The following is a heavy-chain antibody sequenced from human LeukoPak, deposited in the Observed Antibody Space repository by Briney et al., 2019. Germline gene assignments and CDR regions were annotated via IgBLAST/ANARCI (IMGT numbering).Heavy chain of an antibody. CDR1: GGSISSYY. Sequence: PSETLSLTCTVSGGSISSYYWSWIRQPPGKGLEWIGYIYYSGSTNYNPSLKSRVTISVDTSKNQFSLKLSSVTAADTAMYYCARASGPFDYWGQGTLVTVSS. CDR3: ARASGPFDY. D-gene: IGHD3-10*01. J-gene: IGHJ4*02. CDR2: IYYSGST. V-gene: IGHV4-59*01.